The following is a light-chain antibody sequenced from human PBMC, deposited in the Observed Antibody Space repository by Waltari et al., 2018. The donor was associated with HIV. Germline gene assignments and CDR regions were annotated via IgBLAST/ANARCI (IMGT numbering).Light chain of an antibody. CDR3: SSYTSSSTHTLWV. J-gene: IGLJ3*02. V-gene: IGLV2-14*01. CDR1: SSDVGGYNY. CDR2: DVS. Sequence: QSALTQPASVSGSPGQSITISCTGTSSDVGGYNYVSWYQQHPGKAPKLMIYDVSKRPSGVSNRFSGSKSGNTASLTISGLQAEYEADYYCSSYTSSSTHTLWVFGGGTKLTVL.